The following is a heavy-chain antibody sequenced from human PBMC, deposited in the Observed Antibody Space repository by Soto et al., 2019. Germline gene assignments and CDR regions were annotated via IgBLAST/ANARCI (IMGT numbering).Heavy chain of an antibody. CDR3: ATAAVAMGFAFDI. D-gene: IGHD5-12*01. J-gene: IGHJ3*02. V-gene: IGHV1-18*01. CDR2: INAYNGNT. CDR1: GYTFTSYG. Sequence: ASVKVSCKASGYTFTSYGISWVRQAPGQGLEWMGWINAYNGNTNYAQKLQGRVTMTTDTSTSTAYMELRSLRSDDTAVYYCATAAVAMGFAFDIWGQGTMVTVSS.